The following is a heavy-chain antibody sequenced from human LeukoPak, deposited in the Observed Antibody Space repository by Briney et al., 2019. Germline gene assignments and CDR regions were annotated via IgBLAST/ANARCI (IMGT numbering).Heavy chain of an antibody. CDR3: AAYGDYGLYYFDY. J-gene: IGHJ4*02. CDR1: GFTFSSYG. D-gene: IGHD4-17*01. CDR2: IWYDGSNK. Sequence: PGRSLRLSCAASGFTFSSYGMHWVRQAPGKGLEWVAVIWYDGSNKYYADSVKGRFTISRDNSKNTLYLQMNSLRAEDTAVYYCAAYGDYGLYYFDYWGQGTLVTVSS. V-gene: IGHV3-33*01.